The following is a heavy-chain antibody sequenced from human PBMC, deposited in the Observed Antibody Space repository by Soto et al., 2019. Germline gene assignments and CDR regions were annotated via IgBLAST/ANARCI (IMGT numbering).Heavy chain of an antibody. Sequence: ASVKVSCNASCYTFTSYGISCVRQAPGQGIEWMGWISAYNGNTNYAQKLQGRVTMTTDTSTSTAYMELRSLRSDDTAVYYCARGSPNIVTGQPEAFEIWGQGTMVT. CDR3: ARGSPNIVTGQPEAFEI. D-gene: IGHD3-9*01. CDR2: ISAYNGNT. CDR1: CYTFTSYG. J-gene: IGHJ3*02. V-gene: IGHV1-18*01.